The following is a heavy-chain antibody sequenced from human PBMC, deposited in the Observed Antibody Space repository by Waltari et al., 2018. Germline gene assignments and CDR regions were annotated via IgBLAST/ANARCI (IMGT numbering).Heavy chain of an antibody. Sequence: QVQLAQSGAEVMKPGSSVKVSCKASGCPFSRNVVSWVRQARGQGLEWMGGIIPIFGTTNYAQKFQDRVTISADASTNTVYMELNGLRSEDTGVYFCASRSTGDRDYWGQGTLVTVSS. D-gene: IGHD7-27*01. CDR1: GCPFSRNV. V-gene: IGHV1-69*01. CDR2: IIPIFGTT. CDR3: ASRSTGDRDY. J-gene: IGHJ4*02.